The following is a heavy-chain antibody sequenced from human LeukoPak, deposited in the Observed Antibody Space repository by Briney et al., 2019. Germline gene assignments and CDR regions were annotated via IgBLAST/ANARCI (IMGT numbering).Heavy chain of an antibody. CDR3: ATPVSTTYSSSWYSGAFDI. D-gene: IGHD6-13*01. V-gene: IGHV1-8*03. CDR2: MNPNSGNT. J-gene: IGHJ3*02. CDR1: GYTFTSYD. Sequence: ASVKVSCKASGYTFTSYDINWVRQATGQGLEWMGWMNPNSGNTGYAQKFQGRVTITRNTSISTAYMELSSLRSEDTAVYYCATPVSTTYSSSWYSGAFDIWGQGTMVTVSS.